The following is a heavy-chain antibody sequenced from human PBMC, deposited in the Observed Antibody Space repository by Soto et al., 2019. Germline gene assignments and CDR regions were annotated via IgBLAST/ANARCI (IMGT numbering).Heavy chain of an antibody. Sequence: GGSLRLSCAASGFTFSSYAMSWGRQAPGKGLEWVSAISGGTTYYADSVKGRFTISRDNSKNTLYLQMNSLRAEDTAVYYCVKDWSGNKCPCMDVWGQGTTVTVSS. CDR1: GFTFSSYA. V-gene: IGHV3-23*01. D-gene: IGHD3-3*01. J-gene: IGHJ6*02. CDR3: VKDWSGNKCPCMDV. CDR2: ISGGTT.